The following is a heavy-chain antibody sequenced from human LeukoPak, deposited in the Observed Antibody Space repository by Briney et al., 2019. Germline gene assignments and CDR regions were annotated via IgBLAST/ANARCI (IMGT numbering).Heavy chain of an antibody. V-gene: IGHV4-34*01. J-gene: IGHJ4*02. CDR2: INHSGST. D-gene: IGHD6-13*01. Sequence: PSETLSLTCAVYSGSFSGYYWSWIRQPPGKGLEWIGEINHSGSTNYSPSLKSRVTISVDTSKNQFSLKLSSVTAADTAVYYCARAYGSSWFLWIDYWGQGTLVTVSS. CDR1: SGSFSGYY. CDR3: ARAYGSSWFLWIDY.